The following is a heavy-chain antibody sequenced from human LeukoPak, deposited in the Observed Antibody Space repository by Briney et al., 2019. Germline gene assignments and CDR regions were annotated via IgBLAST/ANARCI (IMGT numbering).Heavy chain of an antibody. J-gene: IGHJ6*03. CDR1: GGSISSGSYY. D-gene: IGHD6-6*01. CDR2: IYTSGST. CDR3: ARVRSAAARPPGYYYYYNYMDV. Sequence: SQTLSLTCTVSGGSISSGSYYWSWIRQPAGKGLEWIGRIYTSGSTNYNPSLKSRVTISVDTSKNQFSLKLSSVTAADTAVYYCARVRSAAARPPGYYYYYNYMDVWGKGTTVTVSS. V-gene: IGHV4-61*02.